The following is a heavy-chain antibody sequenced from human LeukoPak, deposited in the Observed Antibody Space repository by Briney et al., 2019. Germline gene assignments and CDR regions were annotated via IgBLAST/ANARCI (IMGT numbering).Heavy chain of an antibody. D-gene: IGHD2-21*02. CDR1: GYTLTELS. Sequence: GASVKVSCKVSGYTLTELSMHWVRQAPGQGLEWMGIINPSGDSTSYAQKFQGRVTMTRDTSTSTVYMELSSLRSEDTAVYYCASVLYCGADCYSGRYFFDYWGQGTLVTVSS. V-gene: IGHV1-46*01. CDR2: INPSGDST. CDR3: ASVLYCGADCYSGRYFFDY. J-gene: IGHJ4*02.